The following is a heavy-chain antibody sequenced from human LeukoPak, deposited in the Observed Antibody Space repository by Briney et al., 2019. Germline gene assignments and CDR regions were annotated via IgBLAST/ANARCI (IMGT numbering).Heavy chain of an antibody. CDR2: ISSSGSTI. J-gene: IGHJ4*02. D-gene: IGHD6-19*01. V-gene: IGHV3-48*03. CDR1: GFTFISYE. Sequence: GGSLRLSCAASGFTFISYEMNWVRQAPGKGLEWVSYISSSGSTIFYADSVKGRFTISRDNAKNSLYLQMNSLRGDDTAVYYCARGGSGWTSDYWGQGTLVTVSS. CDR3: ARGGSGWTSDY.